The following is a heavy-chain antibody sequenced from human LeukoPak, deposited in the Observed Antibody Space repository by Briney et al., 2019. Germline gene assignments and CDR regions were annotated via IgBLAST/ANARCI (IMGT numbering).Heavy chain of an antibody. V-gene: IGHV1-69*13. CDR3: ARGSYSSSAGTDY. CDR2: IIPIFGTA. CDR1: GGTFSSYA. Sequence: ASVKVSCKASGGTFSSYAISWVRQAPGQGLEWMGGIIPIFGTANYAQRFQGRVTITADESTSTAYMELSSLRSEDTAVYYCARGSYSSSAGTDYWGQGTLVTVSS. J-gene: IGHJ4*02. D-gene: IGHD6-6*01.